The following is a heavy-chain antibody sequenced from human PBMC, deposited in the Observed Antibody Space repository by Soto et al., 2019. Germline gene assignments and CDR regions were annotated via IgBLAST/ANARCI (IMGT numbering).Heavy chain of an antibody. D-gene: IGHD1-1*01. CDR2: IYYSGST. Sequence: QVQLQESGPGLVKPSQTLSLTCAVSGGSISSGGYYWSWIRQHPGKGLEWIGYIYYSGSTYYNPSLKSRVTIAVDTSKNQFSLKLSSVTAADTAVYYCARDVHHSGFDPWGQGTLVTVSS. V-gene: IGHV4-31*11. J-gene: IGHJ5*02. CDR1: GGSISSGGYY. CDR3: ARDVHHSGFDP.